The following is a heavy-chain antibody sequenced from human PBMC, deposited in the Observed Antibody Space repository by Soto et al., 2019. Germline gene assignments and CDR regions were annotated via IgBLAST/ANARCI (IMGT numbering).Heavy chain of an antibody. Sequence: EVQVLESGGGLVQPGGSLRLSCAASGLTFSSYAMTWVRQAPGKGLEWVSAMSGGGETTYYADSVKGRFTISRDNSRNTLYLQMNSLRAEDTAAYDCAKWHTYYYDSRGFSGFDCWGRGTMVTVSS. CDR2: MSGGGETT. V-gene: IGHV3-23*01. D-gene: IGHD3-22*01. J-gene: IGHJ4*02. CDR1: GLTFSSYA. CDR3: AKWHTYYYDSRGFSGFDC.